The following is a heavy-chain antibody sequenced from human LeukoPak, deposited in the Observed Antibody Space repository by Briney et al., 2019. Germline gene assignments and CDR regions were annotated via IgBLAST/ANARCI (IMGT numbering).Heavy chain of an antibody. CDR3: ARHFTVAGTSFDY. D-gene: IGHD6-19*01. V-gene: IGHV4-30-2*01. J-gene: IGHJ4*02. CDR2: IYHSGST. CDR1: GGSISSGGYS. Sequence: SQTLSLTCAVSGGSISSGGYSWSWVRQPPGKGLEWIGYIYHSGSTYYNPSLKSRVPISVDRSKNQFSLKLSSVTAADTAVYYCARHFTVAGTSFDYWGQGTLVTVSS.